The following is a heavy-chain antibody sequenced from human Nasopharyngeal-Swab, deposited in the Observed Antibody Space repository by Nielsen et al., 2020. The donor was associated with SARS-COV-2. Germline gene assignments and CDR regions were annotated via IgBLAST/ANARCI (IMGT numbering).Heavy chain of an antibody. V-gene: IGHV3-30*18. CDR3: AKAFGEDQLAEDAFDA. Sequence: GGSLRLSCTASGFTFSNYGMHWVRQAPGKGLEWAAVISYDGNIKSYADSVRGRFLISRDNSHNTLYLQMSRLRTEDRAVYYCAKAFGEDQLAEDAFDAWGQGTMVTVSS. J-gene: IGHJ3*01. D-gene: IGHD3-16*01. CDR2: ISYDGNIK. CDR1: GFTFSNYG.